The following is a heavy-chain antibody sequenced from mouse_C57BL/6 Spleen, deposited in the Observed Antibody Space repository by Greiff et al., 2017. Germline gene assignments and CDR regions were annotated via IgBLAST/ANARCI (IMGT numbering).Heavy chain of an antibody. J-gene: IGHJ2*01. V-gene: IGHV1-26*01. Sequence: EVQLQQSGPELVKPGASVKISCKASGYTFTDYYMNWVKQSHGKSLEWIGDINPNNGGTSYNQKFKGKATLTVDKSSSTAYMELRSLTSEDSAVYYCAGVWFDYWGQGTTLTVSA. CDR1: GYTFTDYY. CDR2: INPNNGGT. CDR3: AGVWFDY.